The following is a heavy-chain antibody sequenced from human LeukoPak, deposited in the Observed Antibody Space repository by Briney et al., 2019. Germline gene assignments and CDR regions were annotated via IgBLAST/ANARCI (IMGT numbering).Heavy chain of an antibody. CDR3: AREGPAYDSSEPFLDY. D-gene: IGHD3-22*01. J-gene: IGHJ4*02. CDR1: GYTFPSYY. CDR2: INPNGGST. V-gene: IGHV1-46*01. Sequence: GSVQVSCKASGYTFPSYYMHWVRQAPGQELEWMGIINPNGGSTSYAQKFQGRLTMTRDTSTSTVYMELSSLRSEDTAVYYCAREGPAYDSSEPFLDYWGQGTLVTVSS.